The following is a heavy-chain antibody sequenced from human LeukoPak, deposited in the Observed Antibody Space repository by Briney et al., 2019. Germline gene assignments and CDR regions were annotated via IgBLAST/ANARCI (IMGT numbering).Heavy chain of an antibody. CDR1: RYTFTGYY. D-gene: IGHD3-9*01. Sequence: ASVKVSCKASRYTFTGYYMHWVRQAPGQGLEWMGWINPNSGGTNYAQKFQGRVTMTRDTSISTAYMELSRLRSDDTAVYYCARDLKGGYDILTGYHYWGQGTLVTVSS. CDR2: INPNSGGT. CDR3: ARDLKGGYDILTGYHY. V-gene: IGHV1-2*02. J-gene: IGHJ4*02.